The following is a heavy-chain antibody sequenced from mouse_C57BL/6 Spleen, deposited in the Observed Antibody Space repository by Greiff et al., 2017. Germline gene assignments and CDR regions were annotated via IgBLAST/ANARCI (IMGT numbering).Heavy chain of an antibody. Sequence: EVQLQQSGPVLVKPGASVKMSCKASGYTFTDYYMNWVKQSHGKSLEWIGVINPYNGGTSSNQKFKGKATLTVDKSSSTAYMELNILTSEDSAVYCGARSETRYFDYWGQGTTLTVSS. CDR1: GYTFTDYY. J-gene: IGHJ2*01. CDR2: INPYNGGT. D-gene: IGHD3-2*01. V-gene: IGHV1-19*01. CDR3: ARSETRYFDY.